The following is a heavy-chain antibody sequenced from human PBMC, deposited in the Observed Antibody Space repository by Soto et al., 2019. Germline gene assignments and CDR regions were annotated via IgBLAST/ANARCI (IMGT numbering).Heavy chain of an antibody. CDR2: INGRGNYI. V-gene: IGHV3-21*01. CDR3: AREDGIVGASSAFDY. CDR1: GFTFSTYS. D-gene: IGHD1-26*01. Sequence: PGGSLRLSCAASGFTFSTYSMNWVRQAPGKGLEWVSSINGRGNYIYYTDSVKGRFTISRDNAKNSLYLQMNSLRVEDTAVYYCAREDGIVGASSAFDYWGQGTLVTVSS. J-gene: IGHJ4*02.